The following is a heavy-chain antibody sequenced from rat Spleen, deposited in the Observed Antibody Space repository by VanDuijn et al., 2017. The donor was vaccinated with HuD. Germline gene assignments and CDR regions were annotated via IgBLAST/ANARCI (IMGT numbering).Heavy chain of an antibody. V-gene: IGHV5S10*01. Sequence: EVQLVESGGGLVQPGNSLKLSCAASGFTFSDYAMAWVRQSPKKGLEWVATIIYDGSSTYYRDSVKGRFTISRDNAKSTLYLQMDSLRSEDTATYYCATHHYDGSYYYAYWYFDFWGPGTMVTVSS. CDR2: IIYDGSST. CDR3: ATHHYDGSYYYAYWYFDF. CDR1: GFTFSDYA. J-gene: IGHJ1*01. D-gene: IGHD1-12*02.